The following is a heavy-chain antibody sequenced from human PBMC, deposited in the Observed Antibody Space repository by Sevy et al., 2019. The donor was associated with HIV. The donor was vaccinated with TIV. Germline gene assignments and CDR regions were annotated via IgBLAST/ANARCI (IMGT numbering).Heavy chain of an antibody. CDR1: GYSFTSHW. CDR2: IFPDDSET. CDR3: ATSRSGYFDSSGYYIY. J-gene: IGHJ4*02. Sequence: GESLKISCKGSGYSFTSHWIGWVRHMPGKGLEWMGIIFPDDSETRYSPSFQGQVTFSADKSINTAYLQWGSLKASDTAMYYCATSRSGYFDSSGYYIYWGQGPLVTVSS. V-gene: IGHV5-51*01. D-gene: IGHD3-22*01.